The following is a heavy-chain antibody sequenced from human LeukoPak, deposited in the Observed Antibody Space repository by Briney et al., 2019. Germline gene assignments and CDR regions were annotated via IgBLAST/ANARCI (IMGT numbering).Heavy chain of an antibody. CDR3: ARCPSYFDAFDV. CDR1: GFTFITYA. CDR2: IGTAGDT. Sequence: PGGSLRLSCAASGFTFITYAMSWVRQAPGKGLEWVSSIGTAGDTYYPGSVKGRFTISRENAKNSLYLQINSLRAGDTAVYYCARCPSYFDAFDVWGQGTMVAVSS. V-gene: IGHV3-13*01. J-gene: IGHJ3*01. D-gene: IGHD3-10*01.